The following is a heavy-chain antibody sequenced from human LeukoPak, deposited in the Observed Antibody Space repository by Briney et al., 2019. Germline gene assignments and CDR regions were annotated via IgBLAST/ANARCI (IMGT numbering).Heavy chain of an antibody. V-gene: IGHV3-23*01. CDR3: ARGHSGWYDY. CDR1: GFTVSSNY. CDR2: ISGSGGST. D-gene: IGHD6-19*01. J-gene: IGHJ4*02. Sequence: GGSLRLSCAASGFTVSSNYMSWVRQAPGKGLEWVSAISGSGGSTYYADSVKGRFTISRDTSKNTLYLQMNSLRAEDTAVYYCARGHSGWYDYWGQGTLVTVSS.